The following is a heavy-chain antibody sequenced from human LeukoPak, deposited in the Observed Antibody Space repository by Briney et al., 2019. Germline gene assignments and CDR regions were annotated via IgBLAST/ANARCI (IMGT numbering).Heavy chain of an antibody. CDR3: ATDTRGGYFFSKVNTVMLTGY. CDR1: GYTLTELS. D-gene: IGHD5-18*01. CDR2: FDPEDGET. Sequence: ALVKVSCKVSGYTLTELSMHWVRQAPGKGLEWMGGFDPEDGETIYAQKFQGRVTMTEDTSTDAAYMELSSLRSEDTAVYYCATDTRGGYFFSKVNTVMLTGYWGEEPLVTVSS. V-gene: IGHV1-24*01. J-gene: IGHJ4*02.